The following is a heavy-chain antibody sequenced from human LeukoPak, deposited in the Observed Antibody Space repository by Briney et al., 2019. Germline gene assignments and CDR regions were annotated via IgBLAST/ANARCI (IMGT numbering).Heavy chain of an antibody. CDR2: ISSSSSTI. CDR3: ARDPVLYCGGDCYSNAFDI. J-gene: IGHJ3*02. Sequence: GGSLRLSCAASGFTFSSYSMNWVRQAPGKGLEWVSYISSSSSTIYYADSVKGRFTISRDNAKNSLYLQMNSLRAEDTAVYYCARDPVLYCGGDCYSNAFDIWGQGTMVTVSS. CDR1: GFTFSSYS. D-gene: IGHD2-21*02. V-gene: IGHV3-48*01.